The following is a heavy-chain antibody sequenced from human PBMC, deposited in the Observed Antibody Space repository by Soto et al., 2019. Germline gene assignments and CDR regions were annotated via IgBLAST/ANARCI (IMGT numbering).Heavy chain of an antibody. V-gene: IGHV3-74*03. Sequence: EVQLVESGGGLVQPGGSLRLSCAASGFSLSDHWMHWVRQAPGKGLVWVSRLETDGSTTAYADSVRGRFSISRDNAKNTLYLQTNSLRAEDTAVYYCVRDGSSTMPYDYWGQGTLVTVSS. J-gene: IGHJ4*02. CDR1: GFSLSDHW. CDR2: LETDGSTT. D-gene: IGHD1-26*01. CDR3: VRDGSSTMPYDY.